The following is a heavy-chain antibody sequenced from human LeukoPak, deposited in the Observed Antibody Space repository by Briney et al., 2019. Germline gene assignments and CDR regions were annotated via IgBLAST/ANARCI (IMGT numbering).Heavy chain of an antibody. CDR2: IWSEGTIK. V-gene: IGHV3-33*06. CDR3: AKAYNNSGRDAFDI. D-gene: IGHD3-22*01. J-gene: IGHJ3*02. Sequence: GRSLRLPCAASGFVLRSYGMHWGGQAPGKGLEGVGVIWSEGTIKDYGEAVKGRFIISRDNSKNTLYLQMSSLRAEDTAVYYCAKAYNNSGRDAFDIWGQGTMVTVSP. CDR1: GFVLRSYG.